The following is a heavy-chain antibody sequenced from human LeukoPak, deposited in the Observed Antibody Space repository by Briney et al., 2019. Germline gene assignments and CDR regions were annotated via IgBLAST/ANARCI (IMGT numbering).Heavy chain of an antibody. CDR2: VNHSGST. J-gene: IGHJ4*02. Sequence: SETLSLTCAVYGGSFSAYYWSWIRQPPGKGLEWIGEVNHSGSTKYNPSLKSRVTISVDTSKNQFSLKLSSVTAADTAVYYCVSQRAMAGLFDYWGQGTLVTVSS. CDR3: VSQRAMAGLFDY. V-gene: IGHV4-34*01. CDR1: GGSFSAYY. D-gene: IGHD6-19*01.